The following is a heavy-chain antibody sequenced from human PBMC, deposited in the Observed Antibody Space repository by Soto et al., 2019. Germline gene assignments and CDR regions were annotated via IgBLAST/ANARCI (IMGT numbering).Heavy chain of an antibody. Sequence: PGVSLRLSCAASGFTFSSYAMHWVRQAPGKGLEWEAVISYDGSNRYYADSVKGRFTISRDNSKNTLYLQMNSLRAEDTAVYYCARDLDIYCSSTSCSLGGMDVWGQGTTVTVSS. D-gene: IGHD2-2*01. CDR2: ISYDGSNR. CDR3: ARDLDIYCSSTSCSLGGMDV. CDR1: GFTFSSYA. V-gene: IGHV3-30-3*01. J-gene: IGHJ6*02.